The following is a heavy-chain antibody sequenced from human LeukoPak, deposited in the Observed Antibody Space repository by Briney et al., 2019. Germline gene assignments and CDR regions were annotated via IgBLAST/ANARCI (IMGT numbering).Heavy chain of an antibody. J-gene: IGHJ3*02. CDR1: GYTFTGYS. CDR3: ARPSGSYYYDAFDI. V-gene: IGHV1-2*02. CDR2: INPNSGGT. Sequence: GASVKVSCKASGYTFTGYSMHWLRQAPGQGLEWIGWINPNSGGTNYAQKFQGRVTMTRDTSISTAYMELSRLRSDDTAVYYCARPSGSYYYDAFDIWGQGTMVTVSS. D-gene: IGHD3-10*01.